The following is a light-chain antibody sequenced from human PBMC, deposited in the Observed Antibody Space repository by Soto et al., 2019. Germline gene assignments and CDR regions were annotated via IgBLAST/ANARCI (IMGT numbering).Light chain of an antibody. V-gene: IGKV3-20*01. Sequence: EIVLKQSPGTLSLSPGERATLSCRASQSVSSSSLAWYQQKPGQAPRLLIYGASSRATGIPDRFSGSGSGTDFTLTISRLEPEDFAVYYFQQYGSSTITFGQGTRLEIK. J-gene: IGKJ5*01. CDR1: QSVSSSS. CDR3: QQYGSSTIT. CDR2: GAS.